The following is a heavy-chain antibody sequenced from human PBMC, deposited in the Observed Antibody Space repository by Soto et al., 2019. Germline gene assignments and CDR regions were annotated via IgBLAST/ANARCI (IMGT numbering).Heavy chain of an antibody. CDR3: ARSIQLWLVYYYYGMDV. J-gene: IGHJ6*02. CDR1: GFTFSSYA. D-gene: IGHD5-18*01. CDR2: ISYDGSNK. V-gene: IGHV3-30-3*01. Sequence: GGSLRLSCAASGFTFSSYAMHWVRQAPGKGLEWVAVISYDGSNKYYADSVKGRFTISRDNSKNTLYLQMNSLRAKDTAVYYCARSIQLWLVYYYYGMDVWGQGTTVTVSS.